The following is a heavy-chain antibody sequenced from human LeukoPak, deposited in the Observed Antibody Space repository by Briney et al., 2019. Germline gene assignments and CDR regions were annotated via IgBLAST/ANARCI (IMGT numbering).Heavy chain of an antibody. D-gene: IGHD3-22*01. V-gene: IGHV4-59*01. Sequence: PSETLSLTCAVYGGSFSGYYWSWIRQSPGNGLEWIGYIYYSGSTNYNPSLKSRLTISVDTSKNQVSLKLSSVTAADTAVYYCAREGSGSNPFDSWGQGTLVTVSS. CDR1: GGSFSGYY. J-gene: IGHJ4*02. CDR2: IYYSGST. CDR3: AREGSGSNPFDS.